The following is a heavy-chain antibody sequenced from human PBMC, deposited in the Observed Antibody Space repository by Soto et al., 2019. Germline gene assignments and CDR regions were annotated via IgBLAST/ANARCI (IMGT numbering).Heavy chain of an antibody. Sequence: PGGSLRLSCAASGFTFSSYSMNWVRQAPGKGLEWVSSISSSSSYIYYADSVKGRFTISRDNAKNSLYLQMNSLRAEDTAEYYCARDIYGSWYYYYYGMDVWGQGTTVTVSS. D-gene: IGHD6-13*01. CDR2: ISSSSSYI. CDR3: ARDIYGSWYYYYYGMDV. J-gene: IGHJ6*02. V-gene: IGHV3-21*01. CDR1: GFTFSSYS.